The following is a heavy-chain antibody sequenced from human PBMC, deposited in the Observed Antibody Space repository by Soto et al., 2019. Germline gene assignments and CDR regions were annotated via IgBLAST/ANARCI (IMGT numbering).Heavy chain of an antibody. CDR1: GYTFTSYA. D-gene: IGHD6-6*01. J-gene: IGHJ1*01. V-gene: IGHV1-3*01. CDR2: INAGNGNT. Sequence: ASVKVSCKASGYTFTSYAMHWVRQAPGQRLEWMGWINAGNGNTKYSQKFQGRVTITRDTSASTAYMELSSLRSEDTAVYYCARGLREYSSSSLHLAYWGQGSLVPVSS. CDR3: ARGLREYSSSSLHLAY.